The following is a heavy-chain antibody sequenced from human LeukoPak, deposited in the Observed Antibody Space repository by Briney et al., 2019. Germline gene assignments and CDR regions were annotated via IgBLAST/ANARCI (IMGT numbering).Heavy chain of an antibody. V-gene: IGHV3-23*01. CDR1: GITFSSYG. CDR3: ARALTSGSYGIDY. Sequence: GGSLRLSCAASGITFSSYGMSWVRQAPGKGLEWVSSISSTGGTTYYADSVKGRFTISRDNSKNTLYLQMNSLRAEDTAVYYCARALTSGSYGIDYWGQGTLVTVSS. J-gene: IGHJ4*02. CDR2: ISSTGGTT. D-gene: IGHD1-26*01.